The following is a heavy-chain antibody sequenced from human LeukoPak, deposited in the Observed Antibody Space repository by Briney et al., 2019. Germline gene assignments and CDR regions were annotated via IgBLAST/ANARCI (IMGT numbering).Heavy chain of an antibody. Sequence: GGSLRLSCAASGFTFSSYAMSWVRQAPGKGLQWVSAISRGGDSPYYADSVKGRFTISRDNCRNTLYLQMNSLRAEDTAIYYCAKEVYGSGPYYLDYWGQGTLVTVSS. J-gene: IGHJ4*02. V-gene: IGHV3-23*01. CDR3: AKEVYGSGPYYLDY. CDR1: GFTFSSYA. CDR2: ISRGGDSP. D-gene: IGHD3-10*01.